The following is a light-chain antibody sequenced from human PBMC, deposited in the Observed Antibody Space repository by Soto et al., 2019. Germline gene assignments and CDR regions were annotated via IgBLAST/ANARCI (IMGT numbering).Light chain of an antibody. J-gene: IGLJ2*01. V-gene: IGLV2-18*02. Sequence: QSALTQPPSVSGSPGQSVTISCTGTSSDVGSYNRVAWYQQPPGTAPKLMIYEVSNRPSGVPDRFSGSKSGNTASLTISGLQAEDEAEYYGSSYTSSSTVVFGGGTKRTVL. CDR1: SSDVGSYNR. CDR3: SSYTSSSTVV. CDR2: EVS.